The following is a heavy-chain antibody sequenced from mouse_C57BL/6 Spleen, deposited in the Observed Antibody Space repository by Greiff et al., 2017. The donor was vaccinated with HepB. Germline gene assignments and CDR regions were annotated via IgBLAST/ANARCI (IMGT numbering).Heavy chain of an antibody. CDR1: GYTFTSYW. CDR3: ARYGDYDGYAMDY. D-gene: IGHD2-4*01. J-gene: IGHJ4*01. CDR2: IDPSDSYT. V-gene: IGHV1-50*01. Sequence: QVQLQQSGAELVKPGASVKLSCKASGYTFTSYWMQWVKQRPGQGLEWIGEIDPSDSYTNYNQKFKGKATLTVDTSSSTAYMQLSSLTSEDSAVYYCARYGDYDGYAMDYWGQGTSVTVSS.